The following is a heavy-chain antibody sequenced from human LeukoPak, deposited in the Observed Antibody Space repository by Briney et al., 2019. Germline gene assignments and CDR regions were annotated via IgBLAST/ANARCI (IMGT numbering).Heavy chain of an antibody. CDR2: VSGSGGSN. V-gene: IGHV3-23*01. D-gene: IGHD3-22*01. Sequence: GGALRLSCAASVWSFISWVMRWLGQAPAKGLAGVACVSGSGGSNYYADCVKGRFTISRDNSKNTLYLQMNSLRAEDTAVYYCANDYYDSSGYYYGGALGYWGQGTLVTVSS. CDR1: VWSFISWV. J-gene: IGHJ4*02. CDR3: ANDYYDSSGYYYGGALGY.